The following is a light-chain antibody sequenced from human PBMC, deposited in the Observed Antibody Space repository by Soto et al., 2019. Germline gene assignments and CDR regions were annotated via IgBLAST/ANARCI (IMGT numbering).Light chain of an antibody. CDR2: GAS. CDR1: QSISSE. CDR3: QQGHNWPLT. Sequence: EIVMTQSPATLFVSQGESATLSCRASQSISSELAWYQQKPGQPPRLLIYGASTRATGVPARFTGSGSGSDITLTISGLQSEDFAVYYSQQGHNWPLTFGQGTRLEI. J-gene: IGKJ2*01. V-gene: IGKV3-15*01.